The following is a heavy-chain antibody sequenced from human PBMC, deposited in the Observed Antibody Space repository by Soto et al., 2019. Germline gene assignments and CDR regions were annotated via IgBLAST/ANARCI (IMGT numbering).Heavy chain of an antibody. V-gene: IGHV1-46*01. CDR3: ARDRSLGMVREYDAFDI. CDR2: INPSGGTT. CDR1: SYTFTSYY. J-gene: IGHJ3*02. D-gene: IGHD3-10*01. Sequence: GASVKVSCRPRSYTFTSYYMHLLRHPPGQWRECILIINPSGGTTSYAQKFQGRVTMTTDTSTSTVYMELSSLRSEETAVYYCARDRSLGMVREYDAFDIWGQGTMVTVSS.